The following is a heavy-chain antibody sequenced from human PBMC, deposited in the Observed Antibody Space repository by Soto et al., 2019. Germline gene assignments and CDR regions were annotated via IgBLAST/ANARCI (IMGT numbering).Heavy chain of an antibody. CDR1: EFSFATHG. D-gene: IGHD6-13*01. CDR2: IWYDGSEK. Sequence: QGQLVESGGGVVQPGRSLRLSCAASEFSFATHGMHWVRQAPGKGLEWVALIWYDGSEKFYADSVKGRFTISRDNFKDTVFLEMHSLSADDTAVYYCARESRAAAYYDYGLDVWGQGTTVTVFS. CDR3: ARESRAAAYYDYGLDV. V-gene: IGHV3-33*08. J-gene: IGHJ6*02.